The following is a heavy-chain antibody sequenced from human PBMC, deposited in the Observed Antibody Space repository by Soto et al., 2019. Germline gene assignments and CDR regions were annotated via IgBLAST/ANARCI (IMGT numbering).Heavy chain of an antibody. D-gene: IGHD3-3*01. CDR3: ARGGYYVFLCGYCSSNSPNSFDP. Sequence: ASVKVSCTASGYTFTSYDINWGRQATGQGLEWMGWMNPNSGNTGYAQKFQGRVTMTRNTSISTAYMELSSLRSEDTAVYYCARGGYYVFLCGYCSSNSPNSFDPWGQGTLVTVSS. J-gene: IGHJ5*02. CDR1: GYTFTSYD. CDR2: MNPNSGNT. V-gene: IGHV1-8*01.